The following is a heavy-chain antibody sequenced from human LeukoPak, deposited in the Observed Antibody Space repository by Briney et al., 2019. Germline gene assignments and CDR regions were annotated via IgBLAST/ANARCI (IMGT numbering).Heavy chain of an antibody. D-gene: IGHD3-22*01. Sequence: PGGSLRLSCAASGFTFSNYLMHWVRQAPGKGLEWVSRVDSDGTTTRYADSVKGRFSISRDDARNTLYLQMNSLRAEDTAIYYCGRSCYDSSGSPILFDCWGQGTLVTVSS. J-gene: IGHJ4*02. CDR3: GRSCYDSSGSPILFDC. V-gene: IGHV3-74*01. CDR2: VDSDGTTT. CDR1: GFTFSNYL.